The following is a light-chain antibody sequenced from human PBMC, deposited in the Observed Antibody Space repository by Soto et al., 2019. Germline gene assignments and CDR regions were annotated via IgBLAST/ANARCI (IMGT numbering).Light chain of an antibody. CDR2: GAS. J-gene: IGKJ1*01. Sequence: EIVMTQSPATLSVSPGERATLSCRASQSDRNNLAWFQQKPGQAPRLLIYGASTRPTGIPARFGGSGSGTEFTLTISSLQSEDFAVYYCQQYKNWPWTFGRGTKVEIK. V-gene: IGKV3-15*01. CDR1: QSDRNN. CDR3: QQYKNWPWT.